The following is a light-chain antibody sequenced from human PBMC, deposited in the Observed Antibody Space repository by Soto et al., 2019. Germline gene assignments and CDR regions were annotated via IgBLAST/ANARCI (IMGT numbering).Light chain of an antibody. V-gene: IGKV1-33*01. CDR1: QDITNY. J-gene: IGKJ2*03. CDR3: QQYDSFPYS. CDR2: DAS. Sequence: IQMTQSPLSLSASIGDRVTITCQASQDITNYLNWYQQKPGKAPKLLIYDASMLERGVPSRFSGGGSGTHFTFTISSLQPEDIATFYCQQYDSFPYSFGQGTKLEIK.